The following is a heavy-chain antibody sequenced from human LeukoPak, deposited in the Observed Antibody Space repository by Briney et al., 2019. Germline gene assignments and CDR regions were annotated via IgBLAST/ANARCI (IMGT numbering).Heavy chain of an antibody. V-gene: IGHV1-69*04. J-gene: IGHJ4*02. Sequence: GASVKVSCKASGGTFSSYAISWVRQAPGQGLEWLGRIIPILGIANYAQKFRGRVTITADKSTSTAYMELSSLRSEDTAVYYCAITLDTAMDDLVDYWGQGTLVTVSS. CDR3: AITLDTAMDDLVDY. D-gene: IGHD5-18*01. CDR2: IIPILGIA. CDR1: GGTFSSYA.